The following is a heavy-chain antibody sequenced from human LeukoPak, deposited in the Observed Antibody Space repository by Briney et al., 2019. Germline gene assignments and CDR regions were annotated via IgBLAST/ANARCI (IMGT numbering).Heavy chain of an antibody. V-gene: IGHV3-23*01. CDR1: GFTFSSYA. D-gene: IGHD3-3*01. J-gene: IGHJ3*02. CDR2: ISCSGGST. Sequence: GGSLRLSCAASGFTFSSYAMSWVRQAPGKGLEGVSAISCSGGSTYYADSVKGRFTISRDKAKNTLYLPMNSLRAEDTAVYYCAASRVVGAFDIWGQGTMVTVSS. CDR3: AASRVVGAFDI.